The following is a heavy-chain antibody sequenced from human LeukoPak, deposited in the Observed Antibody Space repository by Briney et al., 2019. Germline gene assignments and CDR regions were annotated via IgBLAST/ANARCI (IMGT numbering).Heavy chain of an antibody. CDR2: IYYSGST. J-gene: IGHJ4*02. V-gene: IGHV4-39*01. CDR3: ARSDSGSKYYYDSSGYYDY. Sequence: SETLSLTCTVSGGSISSSSYYWGWIRQPPGKGLEWIGSIYYSGSTYYNPSHKSRVTISVDTSKNQFSLKLSSVTAADTAVYYCARSDSGSKYYYDSSGYYDYWGQGTLVTVSS. D-gene: IGHD3-22*01. CDR1: GGSISSSSYY.